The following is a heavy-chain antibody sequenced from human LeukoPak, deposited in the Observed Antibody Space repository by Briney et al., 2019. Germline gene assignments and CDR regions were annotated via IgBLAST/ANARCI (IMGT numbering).Heavy chain of an antibody. J-gene: IGHJ4*02. CDR1: GFTFSSYW. D-gene: IGHD6-13*01. CDR2: ISGSGGST. CDR3: AKTIAAGNTGD. V-gene: IGHV3-23*01. Sequence: GGSLRLSCAASGFTFSSYWMSWVRQAPGKGLEWVSAISGSGGSTYYADSVKGRFTISRDNSKNTLYLQMNSLRAEDTAVYYCAKTIAAGNTGDWGQGTLVTVSS.